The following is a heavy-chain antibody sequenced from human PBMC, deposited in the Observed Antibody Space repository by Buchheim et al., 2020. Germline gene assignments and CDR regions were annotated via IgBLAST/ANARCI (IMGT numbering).Heavy chain of an antibody. J-gene: IGHJ4*02. Sequence: EVQLVESGGGLVQPGGSLRLSCAASGFTFSNYWMSWVRQAPGKGLEWVANIKEDGTEVHFVDSVKGRFFISRDNARNSLYLQLNSLRVEDSAMYYCVRFGIVPPIYYSDYWGQGT. D-gene: IGHD2/OR15-2a*01. V-gene: IGHV3-7*01. CDR2: IKEDGTEV. CDR1: GFTFSNYW. CDR3: VRFGIVPPIYYSDY.